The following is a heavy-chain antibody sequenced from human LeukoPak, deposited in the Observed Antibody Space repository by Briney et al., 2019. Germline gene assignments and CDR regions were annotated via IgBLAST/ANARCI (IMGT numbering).Heavy chain of an antibody. J-gene: IGHJ4*02. CDR1: GYTFTGYY. D-gene: IGHD6-19*01. CDR3: ARGREVAGTVAY. V-gene: IGHV1-2*02. Sequence: ASVKVSCKASGYTFTGYYMHWVRQAPGQGFEWMGWINTISGGTNYAQKFQGRVTMTRDTSNSTAYMALSRLTSDDTAVYYCARGREVAGTVAYWGQGTLVTVSS. CDR2: INTISGGT.